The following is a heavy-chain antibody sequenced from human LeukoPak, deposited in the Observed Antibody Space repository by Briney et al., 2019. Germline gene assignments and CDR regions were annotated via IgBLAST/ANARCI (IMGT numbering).Heavy chain of an antibody. Sequence: SVKVSCKASGGTFSSYAISWVRQAPGQGLEWMGGFIPIFGTANYAQKFQGRVTITADESTSTAYMELSSLRSEDTAVYYCARGGRRGAVDTAMVTPWGQGTLVTVSS. D-gene: IGHD5-18*01. CDR2: FIPIFGTA. CDR1: GGTFSSYA. CDR3: ARGGRRGAVDTAMVTP. V-gene: IGHV1-69*13. J-gene: IGHJ5*02.